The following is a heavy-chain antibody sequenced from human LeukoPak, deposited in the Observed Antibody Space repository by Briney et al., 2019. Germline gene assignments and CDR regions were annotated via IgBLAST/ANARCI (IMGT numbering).Heavy chain of an antibody. J-gene: IGHJ4*02. CDR2: ISGSDGTT. Sequence: GGSQRLSCAASGFTFSSYAMSWVRQAPGKGLEWVSSISGSDGTTYYADSVKGRVTNSRDNSKYPLSLQMNSLRDDDTAVYYCAKDAEFGLGDLLCYFDYWGQGTLVTVSS. V-gene: IGHV3-23*01. CDR1: GFTFSSYA. CDR3: AKDAEFGLGDLLCYFDY. D-gene: IGHD3-16*01.